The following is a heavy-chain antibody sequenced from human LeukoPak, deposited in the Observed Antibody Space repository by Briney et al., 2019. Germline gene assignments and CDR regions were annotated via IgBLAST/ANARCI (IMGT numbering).Heavy chain of an antibody. CDR3: AKALNTSGWRPFDH. Sequence: GGSLTLSCAPSGFTFSRYSMNWVRQAPGEGLEWVSVTSGSGANASYAESMKGPFTISRDNSKNTLYLQMNSVRAEDTAVYDCAKALNTSGWRPFDHWGQGALVTVSS. CDR1: GFTFSRYS. J-gene: IGHJ4*02. D-gene: IGHD6-19*01. CDR2: TSGSGANA. V-gene: IGHV3-23*01.